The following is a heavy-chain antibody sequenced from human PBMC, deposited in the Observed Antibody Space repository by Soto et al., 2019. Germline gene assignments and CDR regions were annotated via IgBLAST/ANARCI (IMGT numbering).Heavy chain of an antibody. V-gene: IGHV3-23*01. CDR1: GFTVSSYA. J-gene: IGHJ6*03. Sequence: GGSLRLSCEASGFTVSSYAMSWVRQAPGKGLEWVSVISGSGGSTYYADSVKGRFTISRDNSKSTLYLQMNSLRAEDTAVYYRAKKGDIYHYYDYMDVWGKGTTVTVSS. CDR3: AKKGDIYHYYDYMDV. CDR2: ISGSGGST.